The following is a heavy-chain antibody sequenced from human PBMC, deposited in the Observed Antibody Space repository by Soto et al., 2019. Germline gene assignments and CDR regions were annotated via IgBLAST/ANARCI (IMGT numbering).Heavy chain of an antibody. CDR2: FIPTFGTA. D-gene: IGHD3-9*01. V-gene: IGHV1-69*01. CDR1: GGTFSSYA. CDR3: ARGRYYDIFTGYYFGTCCSNGACGGRNWFDP. J-gene: IGHJ5*02. Sequence: QVQLVQSGAEVKKPGSSVKVSCKASGGTFSSYAISWVRQAPGQGLEWMGGFIPTFGTANYAQKFQGRVTITADESTSTADTELSSLGSEDTAVYYCARGRYYDIFTGYYFGTCCSNGACGGRNWFDPWRQGTMVTVSS.